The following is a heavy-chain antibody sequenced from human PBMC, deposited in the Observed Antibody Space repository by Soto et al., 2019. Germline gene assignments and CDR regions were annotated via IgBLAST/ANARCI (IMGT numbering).Heavy chain of an antibody. CDR1: GFTFSSYW. J-gene: IGHJ5*02. D-gene: IGHD3-10*01. CDR2: INSDGSST. V-gene: IGHV3-74*01. Sequence: GSLRLSCAASGFTFSSYWMHWVRQAPGKGLVWVSRINSDGSSTSYADSVKGRFTISRDNAKNTLYLQMNSLRAEDTAVYYCAKEVGVRGVIYRFAPWAQGTLATSPQ. CDR3: AKEVGVRGVIYRFAP.